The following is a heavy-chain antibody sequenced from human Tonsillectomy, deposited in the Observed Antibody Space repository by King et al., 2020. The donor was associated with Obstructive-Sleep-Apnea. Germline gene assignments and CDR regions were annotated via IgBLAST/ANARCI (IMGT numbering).Heavy chain of an antibody. D-gene: IGHD6-13*01. CDR3: ARDHIPAADIGGRVH. V-gene: IGHV3-11*01. CDR2: ISSSGTTT. Sequence: VQLVESGGGLVKPGGSLRLSCAASGFTFSDYYMNWIRQAPGTGLECLSSISSSGTTTHYANSVKGRFTISRDNAKNSLYLQMNGVRAEDTAVYYCARDHIPAADIGGRVHWGQGTLVTVSS. J-gene: IGHJ1*01. CDR1: GFTFSDYY.